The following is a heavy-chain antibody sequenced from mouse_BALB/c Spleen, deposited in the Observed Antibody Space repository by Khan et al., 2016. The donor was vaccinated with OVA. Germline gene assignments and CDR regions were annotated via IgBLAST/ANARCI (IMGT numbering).Heavy chain of an antibody. CDR1: GFSLSDYG. J-gene: IGHJ4*01. CDR2: IWGGGST. CDR3: AKGVWSYYYTLDY. V-gene: IGHV2-6-5*01. Sequence: VELVESGPGLVAPSQNLSITCPVSGFSLSDYGVSWIRQPPGKGLEWLGVIWGGGSTYYNSALKSRLSISKDNSKSQVFLKMSSLQSDDTAMFYCAKGVWSYYYTLDYWGQGTSVTVSS.